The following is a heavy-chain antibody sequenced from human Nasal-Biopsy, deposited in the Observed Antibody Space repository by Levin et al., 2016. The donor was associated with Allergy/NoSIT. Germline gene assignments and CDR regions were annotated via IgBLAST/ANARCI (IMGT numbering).Heavy chain of an antibody. Sequence: GESLKISCAASGFTFRSYAMHWVRQAPGKGLDWVAVISYDGSDKYYADSVKGRFTISRDNSKNTLFLQMNSLRVEDAALYYCARDMVRSAGAQIDYWGQGTLVTVSS. J-gene: IGHJ4*02. CDR2: ISYDGSDK. V-gene: IGHV3-30-3*01. D-gene: IGHD3-10*01. CDR3: ARDMVRSAGAQIDY. CDR1: GFTFRSYA.